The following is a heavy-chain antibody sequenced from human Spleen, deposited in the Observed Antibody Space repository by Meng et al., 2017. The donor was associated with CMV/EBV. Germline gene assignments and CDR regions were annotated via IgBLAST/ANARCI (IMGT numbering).Heavy chain of an antibody. CDR2: IWYDGSYI. J-gene: IGHJ3*01. D-gene: IGHD6-13*01. Sequence: GESLKISCTASGFIFSSYGMHWVRQAPGKGLEWVAVIWYDGSYIYYGDSVRGRFTISRDNSKNTLFLHMKNLRAEDSAVYFCAREGYTLGRFGAFDVWGQGTMVTVSS. CDR3: AREGYTLGRFGAFDV. V-gene: IGHV3-33*01. CDR1: GFIFSSYG.